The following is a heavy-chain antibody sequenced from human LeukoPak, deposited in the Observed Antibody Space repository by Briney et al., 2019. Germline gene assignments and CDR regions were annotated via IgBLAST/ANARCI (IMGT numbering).Heavy chain of an antibody. CDR3: ARDHGTFYFGY. V-gene: IGHV4-59*11. CDR1: GGSISSHY. Sequence: SETLSLTCTASGGSISSHYWSWIRQPPGKGLEWIGYIYYSGSTNYNPSLKSRVTISVDTSKNQFSLKLSSVTAADTAVYYCARDHGTFYFGYWGQGTLVTVSS. CDR2: IYYSGST. D-gene: IGHD1-1*01. J-gene: IGHJ4*02.